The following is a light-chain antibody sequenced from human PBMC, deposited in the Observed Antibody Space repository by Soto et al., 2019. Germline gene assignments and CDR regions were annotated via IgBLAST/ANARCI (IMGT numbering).Light chain of an antibody. Sequence: QSALTQPPSVSGSPGQSVTISCPGTSSDVGSYNRVSWYQQPPGTAPKVMIYDVSNRPSGVPDRFSGSKSGNTASPTISGLQAEDESDYYCSSYTSSSTYVFGTGTKVTVL. CDR2: DVS. J-gene: IGLJ1*01. V-gene: IGLV2-18*02. CDR1: SSDVGSYNR. CDR3: SSYTSSSTYV.